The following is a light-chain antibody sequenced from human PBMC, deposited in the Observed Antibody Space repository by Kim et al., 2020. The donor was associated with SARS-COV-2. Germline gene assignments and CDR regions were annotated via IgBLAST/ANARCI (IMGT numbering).Light chain of an antibody. V-gene: IGLV2-14*04. CDR2: DVS. CDR1: SNDVGGYNY. CDR3: NSFTSTNTWV. Sequence: GQSTTISCTGTSNDVGGYNYVSWYQQHPGKAPKLIIYDVSKWPSGVSSRFSGSKSGNTASLTISGLQAEDEADYYCNSFTSTNTWVFGGGTQLTVL. J-gene: IGLJ3*02.